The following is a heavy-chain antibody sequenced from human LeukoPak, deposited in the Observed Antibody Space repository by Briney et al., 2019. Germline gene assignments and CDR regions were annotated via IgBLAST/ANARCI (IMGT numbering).Heavy chain of an antibody. V-gene: IGHV3-20*04. J-gene: IGHJ3*02. CDR2: INWNGGST. D-gene: IGHD3-22*01. CDR3: ARDRGPYDSSGYYPYDAFDI. CDR1: GFTFYDYG. Sequence: GGSLRLSCAASGFTFYDYGMTWVRHAPGKGLEWVSSINWNGGSTDYADSVKGRFTISRDNAKNSLFLQMNSLRAEDTALYYCARDRGPYDSSGYYPYDAFDIWGQGTMVTVSS.